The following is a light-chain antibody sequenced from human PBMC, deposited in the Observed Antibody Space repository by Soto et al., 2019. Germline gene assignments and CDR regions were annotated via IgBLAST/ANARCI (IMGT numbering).Light chain of an antibody. V-gene: IGKV1-39*01. Sequence: DIQMTQSPSSLSASVGDRVTMTCRASQRISSYLNWYQQKPGKAPKALIFAVSSLQRGVPSRFSGSGSGTEFTLTITKLQPENFATYYCQQSYSPLFTFVHGTKVEIK. CDR2: AVS. CDR1: QRISSY. CDR3: QQSYSPLFT. J-gene: IGKJ3*01.